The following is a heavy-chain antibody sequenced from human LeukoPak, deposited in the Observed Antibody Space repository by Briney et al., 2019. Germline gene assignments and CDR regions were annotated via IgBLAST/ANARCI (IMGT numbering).Heavy chain of an antibody. J-gene: IGHJ3*02. CDR3: ARDGALGQNALDI. D-gene: IGHD7-27*01. CDR2: VLNDGSGE. CDR1: GFTFSSYG. Sequence: GGSLRLSCAASGFTFSSYGMRGVRPAPGKGVEWVAVVLNDGSGEKYADSVKGRFTSSRDNSKNTLTLQINSLRAKDTAVDYCARDGALGQNALDIWGQGTMVTVSS. V-gene: IGHV3-33*01.